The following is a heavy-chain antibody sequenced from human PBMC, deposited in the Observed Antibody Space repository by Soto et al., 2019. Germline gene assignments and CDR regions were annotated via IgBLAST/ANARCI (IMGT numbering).Heavy chain of an antibody. CDR2: ISAYNGNT. Sequence: ASVKVSCKASGYTFTSYGISWVRQAPGQGLEWMGWISAYNGNTNYAQKLQGRVTMTTDTSTSTAYMELRSLRSDDTAVYYCARDHYIAAAGPGGYWGQGTLVTVSS. D-gene: IGHD6-13*01. V-gene: IGHV1-18*01. CDR3: ARDHYIAAAGPGGY. CDR1: GYTFTSYG. J-gene: IGHJ4*02.